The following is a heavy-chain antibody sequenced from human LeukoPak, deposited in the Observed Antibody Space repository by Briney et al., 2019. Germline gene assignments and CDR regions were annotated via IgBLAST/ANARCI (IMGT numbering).Heavy chain of an antibody. V-gene: IGHV4-59*08. CDR2: THYSGST. D-gene: IGHD3-10*01. J-gene: IGHJ2*01. Sequence: SETLSLTCTVSGGSISNYYWSWIRQPPGKGLEWIGYTHYSGSTNYNPSLKSRVTISVDTSKNQFSLRLSSVTAADTAVYYCARRLKVRGVKFDLWGRGTRVTVSS. CDR1: GGSISNYY. CDR3: ARRLKVRGVKFDL.